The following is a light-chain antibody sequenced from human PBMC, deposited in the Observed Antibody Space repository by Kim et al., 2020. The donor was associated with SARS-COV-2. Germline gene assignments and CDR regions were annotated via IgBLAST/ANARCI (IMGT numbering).Light chain of an antibody. CDR1: QSVSSSY. V-gene: IGKV3-20*01. CDR3: QQYGSSLYT. Sequence: LSPGERATLSCRASQSVSSSYLAWYQQKPGQAPRLLIYGASSRATGIPDRFSGSGSGTDFTLTISRLEPEDFAGYYCQQYGSSLYTFGQGTKLEIK. J-gene: IGKJ2*01. CDR2: GAS.